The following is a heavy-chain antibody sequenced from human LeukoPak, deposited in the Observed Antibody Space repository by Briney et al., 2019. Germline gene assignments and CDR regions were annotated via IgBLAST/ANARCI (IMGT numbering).Heavy chain of an antibody. CDR2: ISWNSGSI. D-gene: IGHD6-13*01. CDR1: GFTFDDYA. Sequence: SLRLSCAASGFTFDDYAMHWVRQAPGKGLEWVSGISWNSGSIGYADSVKGRFTISRDNAKNSLYLQMNSLRAEDTALYYCAKDMELVYFDYWGQGTLVTVSS. J-gene: IGHJ4*02. V-gene: IGHV3-9*01. CDR3: AKDMELVYFDY.